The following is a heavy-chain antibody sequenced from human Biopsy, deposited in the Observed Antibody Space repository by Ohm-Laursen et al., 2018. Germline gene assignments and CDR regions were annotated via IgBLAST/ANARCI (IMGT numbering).Heavy chain of an antibody. CDR1: GGAINNYY. Sequence: SETPSLTCNVSGGAINNYYWSWIRQPAGKGLEWIGRIYPGGSTNYNPSLKSRVTMSVDTSKKQLSLRLRSVTAADTAMYYCASVVLGPTNDAFDLWGQGTMVVVSS. D-gene: IGHD3-22*01. V-gene: IGHV4-4*07. CDR2: IYPGGST. J-gene: IGHJ3*01. CDR3: ASVVLGPTNDAFDL.